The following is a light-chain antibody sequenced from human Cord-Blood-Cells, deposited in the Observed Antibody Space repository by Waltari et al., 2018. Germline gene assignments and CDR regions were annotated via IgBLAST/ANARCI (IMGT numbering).Light chain of an antibody. J-gene: IGLJ3*02. CDR1: SLRSYY. Sequence: SSELTQDPAVSVALGQTVRITCQGYSLRSYYASWYQQKPGEAPVLVIYGKNNRPAGIPDRFAGSSSGNTASLTSTGAQAEDEADYYCNSRDSSGNWVFGGGTKLTVL. CDR3: NSRDSSGNWV. V-gene: IGLV3-19*01. CDR2: GKN.